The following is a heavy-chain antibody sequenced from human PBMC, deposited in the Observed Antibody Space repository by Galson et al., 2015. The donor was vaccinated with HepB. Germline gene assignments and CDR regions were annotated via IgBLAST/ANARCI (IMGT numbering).Heavy chain of an antibody. CDR1: GYTFTSYA. J-gene: IGHJ6*02. Sequence: SVKVSCKASGYTFTSYAMHWVRQAPGQRLEWMGWINAGNGSTKYSQKFQGRVTITRDTSASTAYMGLSSLRSEDTAVYYCARLPSIVGVPDVWGQGTTVTVSS. V-gene: IGHV1-3*01. CDR2: INAGNGST. D-gene: IGHD1-26*01. CDR3: ARLPSIVGVPDV.